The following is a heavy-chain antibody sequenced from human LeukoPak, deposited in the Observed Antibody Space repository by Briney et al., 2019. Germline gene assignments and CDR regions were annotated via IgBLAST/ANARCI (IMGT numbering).Heavy chain of an antibody. Sequence: PSETLSLTCTVSGGSISSYYWSWLRQPPGKGLEWIGCMFRTGSTNYNPSLKSRVTITPDTSKNQFSLRLTSVTAADTAVYYCAREGTYGWYNWFDPWGQGTLVTVSS. D-gene: IGHD6-19*01. CDR2: MFRTGST. CDR1: GGSISSYY. J-gene: IGHJ5*02. CDR3: AREGTYGWYNWFDP. V-gene: IGHV4-59*13.